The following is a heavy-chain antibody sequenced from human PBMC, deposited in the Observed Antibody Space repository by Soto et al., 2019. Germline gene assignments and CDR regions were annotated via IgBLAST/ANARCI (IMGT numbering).Heavy chain of an antibody. Sequence: ASVKVSCKASGYTFTGYFMHWVRQAPGQGLEWMGWINSNSGATKYAQKFQGRVTLSRDTSISTAYMELSGLRSDDTAVYYSARGGGTVLAPLPWGQGTLVTVSS. J-gene: IGHJ5*02. CDR3: ARGGGTVLAPLP. CDR2: INSNSGAT. CDR1: GYTFTGYF. D-gene: IGHD3-10*01. V-gene: IGHV1-2*02.